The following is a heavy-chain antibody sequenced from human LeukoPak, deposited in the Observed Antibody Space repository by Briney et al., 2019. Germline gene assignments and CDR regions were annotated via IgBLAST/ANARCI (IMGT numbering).Heavy chain of an antibody. Sequence: ASVKVSCKASGYTFTGYYMHWVRQAPGQGLEWMGWINPNSGGTNYAQKFQGRVTMTRDTSISTAYMELNRLRSDDTAVYYCARDGGIVATIGDYYMDVWGKGTTVTVSS. CDR3: ARDGGIVATIGDYYMDV. V-gene: IGHV1-2*02. D-gene: IGHD5-12*01. J-gene: IGHJ6*03. CDR1: GYTFTGYY. CDR2: INPNSGGT.